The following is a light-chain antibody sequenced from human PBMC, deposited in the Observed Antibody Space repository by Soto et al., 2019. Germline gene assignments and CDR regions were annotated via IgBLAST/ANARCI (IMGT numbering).Light chain of an antibody. CDR3: SSYTSSSTLVV. V-gene: IGLV2-14*01. CDR1: SSDVGGYNY. J-gene: IGLJ2*01. Sequence: QSVLTQPASVSGSPGQSITISCTGTSSDVGGYNYVSWYQQYPGKAPKLMIYDVSNRPSGVSNRFSGSKSGNTASLTISGLQADDEADYYCSSYTSSSTLVVFGGGTKLTVL. CDR2: DVS.